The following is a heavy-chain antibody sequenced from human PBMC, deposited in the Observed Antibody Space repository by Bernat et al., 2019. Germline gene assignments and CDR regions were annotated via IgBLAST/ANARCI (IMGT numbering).Heavy chain of an antibody. CDR1: GFSFSDYS. CDR2: ISRSTTVI. Sequence: EVQLVESGGGLVQSGGSLRLSCAASGFSFSDYSMNWVRQAPGKGLEWVSYISRSTTVISYENSVKGRFTIAEDNAKTYLFLKINGLRDENTAVYYCAENCSKMAALGHNGFNPWGKETLVTVSS. J-gene: IGHJ5*01. CDR3: AENCSKMAALGHNGFNP. D-gene: IGHD2-21*01. V-gene: IGHV3-48*02.